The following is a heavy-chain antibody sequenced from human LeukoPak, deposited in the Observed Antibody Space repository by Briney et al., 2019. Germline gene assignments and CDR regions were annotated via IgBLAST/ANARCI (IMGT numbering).Heavy chain of an antibody. J-gene: IGHJ4*02. V-gene: IGHV3-7*01. CDR3: ARFSAEWELPTYFDY. Sequence: PGGSLRLSCAASGFTFSSYWMSWVRQAPGKGLEWVANIKQDGNEKYYVDSVKGRFTISRDNAKNSLYLQMNSLRAEDTAVYYCARFSAEWELPTYFDYWGQGTLVTVSS. CDR1: GFTFSSYW. CDR2: IKQDGNEK. D-gene: IGHD1-26*01.